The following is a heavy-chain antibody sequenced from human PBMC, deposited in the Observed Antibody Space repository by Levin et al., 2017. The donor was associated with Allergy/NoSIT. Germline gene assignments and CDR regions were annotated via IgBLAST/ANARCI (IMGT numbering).Heavy chain of an antibody. Sequence: GGSLRLSCAASGFTFSSYAMHWVRQAPGKGLEWVAVISYDGSNKYYADSVKGRFTISRDNSKNTLYLQMNSLRAEDTAVYYCARVASIVATIHGWFDPWGQGTLVTVSS. CDR2: ISYDGSNK. CDR3: ARVASIVATIHGWFDP. CDR1: GFTFSSYA. V-gene: IGHV3-30-3*01. D-gene: IGHD5-12*01. J-gene: IGHJ5*02.